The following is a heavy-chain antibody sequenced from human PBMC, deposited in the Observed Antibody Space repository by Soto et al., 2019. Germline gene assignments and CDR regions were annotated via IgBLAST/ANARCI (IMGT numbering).Heavy chain of an antibody. CDR1: VGPLSDYS. Sequence: SETLSLTCGVYVGPLSDYSWNWIRQSPGKGLEWIGQLKNSGSAYYNPSLRSRVTISADTSKNQFSLKLTSVTTADTAVYYCARASPYSSGWDNWFDPWGQGTLVTVSS. J-gene: IGHJ5*02. D-gene: IGHD6-19*01. CDR3: ARASPYSSGWDNWFDP. CDR2: LKNSGSA. V-gene: IGHV4-34*01.